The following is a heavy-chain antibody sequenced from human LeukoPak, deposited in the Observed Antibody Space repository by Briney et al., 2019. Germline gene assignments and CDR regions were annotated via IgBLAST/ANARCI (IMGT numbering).Heavy chain of an antibody. V-gene: IGHV4-34*01. D-gene: IGHD5-18*01. CDR3: ARRGRGYSYGYGPPRSFPLDY. CDR2: INHSGST. Sequence: SETLSLTCAVYGGSFSGCYWSWIRQPPGKGLEWIGEINHSGSTNYNPSLKSRVTISVDTSKNQFSLKLSSVTAADTAVYYCARRGRGYSYGYGPPRSFPLDYWGQGTLVTVSS. CDR1: GGSFSGCY. J-gene: IGHJ4*02.